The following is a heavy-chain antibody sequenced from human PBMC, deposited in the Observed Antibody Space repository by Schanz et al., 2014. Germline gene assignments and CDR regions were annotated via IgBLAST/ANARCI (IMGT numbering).Heavy chain of an antibody. CDR3: ARDRLECGAECYSVEVFEI. CDR1: GGTFSSFG. J-gene: IGHJ4*02. CDR2: IIPSLGLA. Sequence: VQLEQSGAEVKKPGSSVKVSCKASGGTFSSFGINWVRQAPGQGPEWMGRIIPSLGLAKYEQKFQDKVTITADTSTTTAYMELSGLRSEDTAVYYCARDRLECGAECYSVEVFEIWGQGTLVIVSS. D-gene: IGHD2-21*01. V-gene: IGHV1-69*04.